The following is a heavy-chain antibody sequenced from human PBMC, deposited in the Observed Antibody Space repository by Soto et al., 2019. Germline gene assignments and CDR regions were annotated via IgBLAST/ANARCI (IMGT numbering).Heavy chain of an antibody. Sequence: SETLSLTCTVSGGSISSSSYYCGWIRKPPGKGLEWIGSIYYSGSTYYNPSLKSRVTISVDTSKNQFSLKLRSVTAADTAVYYCARRPWTDYARIFDPWGQGILVTVSS. CDR3: ARRPWTDYARIFDP. D-gene: IGHD4-17*01. CDR1: GGSISSSSYY. J-gene: IGHJ5*02. V-gene: IGHV4-39*07. CDR2: IYYSGST.